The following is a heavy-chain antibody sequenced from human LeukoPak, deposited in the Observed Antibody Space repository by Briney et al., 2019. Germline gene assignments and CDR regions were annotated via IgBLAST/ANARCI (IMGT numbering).Heavy chain of an antibody. D-gene: IGHD3-22*01. CDR3: ARVLLLLMAFDI. CDR1: GGSISSYY. CDR2: IYYSGST. J-gene: IGHJ3*02. Sequence: SETLSLTCTVSGGSISSYYWSWIRQPPGKGLEWIGYIYYSGSTYYNPSLKSRVTISVDTSKNQFSLKLSSVTAADTAVYYCARVLLLLMAFDIWGQGTMVTVSS. V-gene: IGHV4-59*12.